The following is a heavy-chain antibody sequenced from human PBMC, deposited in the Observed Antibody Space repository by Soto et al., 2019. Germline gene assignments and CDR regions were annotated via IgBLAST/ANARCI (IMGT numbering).Heavy chain of an antibody. CDR1: GGSVSSGSYY. J-gene: IGHJ6*02. D-gene: IGHD6-19*01. Sequence: QVQLQESGPGLVKPSETLSLTCTVSGGSVSSGSYYWSWIRQPPGKGLEWIGYIYYSGSTNYNPSLKRRVTMSVHTSKNQFALKLSSVTAADTAVYYCARGIEGWYQGRYYYGMDVWGQGTMVTVSS. CDR2: IYYSGST. CDR3: ARGIEGWYQGRYYYGMDV. V-gene: IGHV4-61*01.